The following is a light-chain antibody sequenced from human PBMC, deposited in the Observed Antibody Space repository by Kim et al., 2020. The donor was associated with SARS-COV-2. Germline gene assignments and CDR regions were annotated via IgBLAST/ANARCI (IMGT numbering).Light chain of an antibody. V-gene: IGLV2-11*01. CDR1: TSDVGSYNY. CDR3: CSYAGSYV. J-gene: IGLJ1*01. CDR2: DVS. Sequence: PGQSVTISCTGTTSDVGSYNYVSSYQQHPGKAPKLMIYDVSKRPSGVPDRFSGSKSGNTASLTISGLQAEDEADYYCCSYAGSYVFGTGTKVTVL.